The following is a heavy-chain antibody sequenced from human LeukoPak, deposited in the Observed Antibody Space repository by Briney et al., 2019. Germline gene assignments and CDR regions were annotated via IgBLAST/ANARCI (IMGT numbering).Heavy chain of an antibody. CDR3: AKHAQGEYNSGWYYFDY. J-gene: IGHJ4*02. CDR1: GFTFSTYA. D-gene: IGHD6-19*01. Sequence: GSLRLSCAASGFTFSTYAMSWVRQAPGKGLEWVSFISCSGGSTYHADSVRGRFTISRDNSKNTLYLQMNSLRAEDTAVYYCAKHAQGEYNSGWYYFDYWGQGTLVTVSS. CDR2: ISCSGGST. V-gene: IGHV3-23*01.